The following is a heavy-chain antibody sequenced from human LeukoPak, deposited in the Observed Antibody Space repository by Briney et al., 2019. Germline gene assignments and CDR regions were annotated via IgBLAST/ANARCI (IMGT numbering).Heavy chain of an antibody. Sequence: SETLSLTCTVSGGPISSSSYYWGWIRQPPGKGLEWIESIYYSGSTYYNPSLKSRVTISVDTSKNQFSLKLSSVTAADTAVYYCARLARSFPGVDYWGQGTLVTVSS. CDR3: ARLARSFPGVDY. CDR1: GGPISSSSYY. V-gene: IGHV4-39*01. D-gene: IGHD1-26*01. CDR2: IYYSGST. J-gene: IGHJ4*02.